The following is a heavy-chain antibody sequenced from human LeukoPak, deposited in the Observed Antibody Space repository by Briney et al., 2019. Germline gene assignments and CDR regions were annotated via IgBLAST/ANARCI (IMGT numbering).Heavy chain of an antibody. J-gene: IGHJ4*02. D-gene: IGHD1-26*01. CDR2: FDPEDGET. Sequence: GASVKVSCKVSGYTLTELSMHWVRQAPGKGLEWMGGFDPEDGETIYAQKFQGRVTMTEDTSTDTAYMELSSLRSEDTAVYYWATXVXTXRSXLGDPFDYWGQGTLVTVSS. CDR3: ATXVXTXRSXLGDPFDY. CDR1: GYTLTELS. V-gene: IGHV1-24*01.